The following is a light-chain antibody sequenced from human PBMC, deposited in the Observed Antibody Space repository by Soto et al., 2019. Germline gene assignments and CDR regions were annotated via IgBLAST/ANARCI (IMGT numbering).Light chain of an antibody. Sequence: DIVLTQSPGTLSLSPGEEATLSCRASQTVTSNYLVWYQQRPGQAPRLLLYGASARATGIPDRFSGSGSGRDFTLTISRLEPADFAVYYCQQYGTSPITFGQGTRLEIK. CDR2: GAS. V-gene: IGKV3-20*01. J-gene: IGKJ5*01. CDR3: QQYGTSPIT. CDR1: QTVTSNY.